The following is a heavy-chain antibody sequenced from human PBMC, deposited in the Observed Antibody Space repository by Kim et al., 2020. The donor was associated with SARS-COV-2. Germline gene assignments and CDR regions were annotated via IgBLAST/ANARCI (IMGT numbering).Heavy chain of an antibody. CDR1: GYTFTGYY. D-gene: IGHD6-6*01. V-gene: IGHV1-2*06. J-gene: IGHJ5*02. Sequence: ASVKVSCKASGYTFTGYYMHWVRQAPGQGLEWMGRINPNSGGTNYAQKFQGRVTMTRDTSISTAYMELSRLRSDDTAVYYCARGILGSSGRFDPWGQGTLVTVSS. CDR2: INPNSGGT. CDR3: ARGILGSSGRFDP.